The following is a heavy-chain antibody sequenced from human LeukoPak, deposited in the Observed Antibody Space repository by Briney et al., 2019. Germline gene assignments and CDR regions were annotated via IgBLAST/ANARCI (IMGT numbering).Heavy chain of an antibody. Sequence: GGSLRLSCAASGFTFSSYAMSWVRQAPGKGLEWVSAISGSGGSTYYADSAKGRFTISRDNSKNTLYLQMNSLRAEDPAVFYCARRSFMFRGVIIPSYYYVMDVWAKGPRSPSP. D-gene: IGHD3-10*01. CDR3: ARRSFMFRGVIIPSYYYVMDV. J-gene: IGHJ6*02. V-gene: IGHV3-23*01. CDR2: ISGSGGST. CDR1: GFTFSSYA.